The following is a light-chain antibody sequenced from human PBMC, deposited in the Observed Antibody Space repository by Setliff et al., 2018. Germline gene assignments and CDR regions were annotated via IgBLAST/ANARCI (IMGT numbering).Light chain of an antibody. J-gene: IGLJ1*01. CDR3: CSYTISSTLV. CDR1: SSNIGRYT. V-gene: IGLV1-44*01. Sequence: QSVLTQPPSASGTPGQRVTISCSGSSSNIGRYTVNWYQQLPGTAPKLLIYTNSQRPSGVPDRFSGSKSGNTASLTISGLQAEDEADYYCCSYTISSTLVFGTGTKVTVL. CDR2: TNS.